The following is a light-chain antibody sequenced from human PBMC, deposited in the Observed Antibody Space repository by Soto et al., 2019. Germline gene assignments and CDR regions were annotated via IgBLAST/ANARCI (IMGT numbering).Light chain of an antibody. CDR3: HQYDNWPRT. J-gene: IGKJ1*01. CDR1: QSVSSK. Sequence: EIVMTQSPVTLSVSPGERATISCRASQSVSSKLAWYQQKPGQAPRPLIYGASTRAIGIPDRFSGSGSGTEFTLTISSLQSEDFAVYYCHQYDNWPRTFGQGTKVDIK. CDR2: GAS. V-gene: IGKV3-15*01.